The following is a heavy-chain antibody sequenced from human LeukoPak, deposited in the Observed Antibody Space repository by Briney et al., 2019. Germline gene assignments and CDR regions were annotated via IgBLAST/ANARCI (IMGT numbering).Heavy chain of an antibody. CDR2: ISGRTPNT. CDR3: VKRGEYYMDV. J-gene: IGHJ6*03. CDR1: GFTFSTYA. V-gene: IGHV3-23*01. D-gene: IGHD3-16*01. Sequence: GGSLRLSCAASGFTFSTYAMSWVRQAPGEGLERVSTISGRTPNTYYAGSVKGRFTISRDNSKNALYLQMNSLRAEDTAIYYCVKRGEYYMDVWGKGTTVTVSS.